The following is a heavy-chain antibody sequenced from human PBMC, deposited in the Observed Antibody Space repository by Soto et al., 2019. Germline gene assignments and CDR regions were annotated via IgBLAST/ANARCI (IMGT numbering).Heavy chain of an antibody. V-gene: IGHV1-24*01. Sequence: GASVKVSCKVSGYTLTELSMHWVRQAPGKGLEWMGGFDPEDGETIYAQKFQGRVTMTEDTSTDTAYMELSSLRSEDTAVYYCATDSQLYSSSWYYFDYWGQGTLVTVSS. J-gene: IGHJ4*02. CDR3: ATDSQLYSSSWYYFDY. CDR2: FDPEDGET. D-gene: IGHD6-13*01. CDR1: GYTLTELS.